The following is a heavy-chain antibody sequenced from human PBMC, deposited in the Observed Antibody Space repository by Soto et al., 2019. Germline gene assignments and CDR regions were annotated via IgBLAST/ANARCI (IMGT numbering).Heavy chain of an antibody. Sequence: KGLEWIGEINHSGSTNYNPSLKSRVTISEDTAKHQLSLKLTSVTAADTAVFYFFFFQAEDGIRDVRSVSAFLLNRSSDL. CDR2: INHSGST. V-gene: IGHV4-34*01. J-gene: IGHJ2*01. CDR3: FFFQAEDGIRDVRSVSAFLLNRSSDL. D-gene: IGHD3-10*02.